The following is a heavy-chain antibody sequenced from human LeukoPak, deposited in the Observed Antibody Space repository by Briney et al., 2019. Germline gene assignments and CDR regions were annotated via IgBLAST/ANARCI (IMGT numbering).Heavy chain of an antibody. V-gene: IGHV4-39*07. Sequence: SETLSLTCTVSGGSISSSSYYWGWIRQPPGKGLEWIGSIYYSGSTYYNPSLKSRVTISVDTSENQFSLRLSSVTAADTAVYYCAREKGIAAAGRGPYNWFDPWGQGTLVTVSS. CDR3: AREKGIAAAGRGPYNWFDP. CDR2: IYYSGST. CDR1: GGSISSSSYY. J-gene: IGHJ5*02. D-gene: IGHD6-13*01.